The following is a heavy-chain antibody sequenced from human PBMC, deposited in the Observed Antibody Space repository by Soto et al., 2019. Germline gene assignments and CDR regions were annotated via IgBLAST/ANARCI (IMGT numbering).Heavy chain of an antibody. Sequence: SGGSLRLSCAASGFTFSSYWMSWVRQAPGKGLEWVANIKQDGSEKYYVDSVKGRFTISRDNAKNSLYLQMNSLRAEDTAVYYCTNSPDSYTYFDNWGQGTLVTVSS. V-gene: IGHV3-7*01. J-gene: IGHJ4*02. CDR1: GFTFSSYW. CDR2: IKQDGSEK. CDR3: TNSPDSYTYFDN. D-gene: IGHD1-20*01.